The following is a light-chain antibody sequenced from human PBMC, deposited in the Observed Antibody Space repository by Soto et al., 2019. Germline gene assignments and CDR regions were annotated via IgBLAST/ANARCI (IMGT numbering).Light chain of an antibody. Sequence: IHMTQSPSTLSGSVGDRVTITCRASQTISSWLAWYQQKPGKAPKLLIYKASTLKSGVPSRFSGSGSGTEFTLPISSLQPDDFATYYCQQYNSYSRTFGQGTKVDIK. J-gene: IGKJ1*01. CDR1: QTISSW. CDR3: QQYNSYSRT. CDR2: KAS. V-gene: IGKV1-5*03.